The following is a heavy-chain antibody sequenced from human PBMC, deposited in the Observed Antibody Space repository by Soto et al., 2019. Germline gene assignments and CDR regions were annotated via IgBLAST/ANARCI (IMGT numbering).Heavy chain of an antibody. V-gene: IGHV3-23*01. J-gene: IGHJ4*02. Sequence: GGSLRLSCAASGFTFSSYAMSWVRQAPGKGLEWVSAISGSGGSTYYADSVKGRFTISRDNSKNTLYLQMNSLRAEDTAVYYCAKDARDVAVVVVAAFDYWGQGTLVTVSS. D-gene: IGHD2-15*01. CDR3: AKDARDVAVVVVAAFDY. CDR1: GFTFSSYA. CDR2: ISGSGGST.